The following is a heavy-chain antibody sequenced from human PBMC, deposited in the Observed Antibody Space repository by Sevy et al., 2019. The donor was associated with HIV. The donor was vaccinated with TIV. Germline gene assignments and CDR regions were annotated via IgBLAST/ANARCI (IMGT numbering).Heavy chain of an antibody. D-gene: IGHD3-3*01. CDR2: IGSSSSTI. CDR3: ARAWSGPYGMDV. J-gene: IGHJ6*02. V-gene: IGHV3-48*02. Sequence: GGSLRLSCAAPGFTFSSYGMNWVRQAPGKGLEWVSYIGSSSSTIYYAASVKGRFTISRDKAKGSLYLQMNSLRDEDTAVYYCARAWSGPYGMDVWGQGTTVTVSS. CDR1: GFTFSSYG.